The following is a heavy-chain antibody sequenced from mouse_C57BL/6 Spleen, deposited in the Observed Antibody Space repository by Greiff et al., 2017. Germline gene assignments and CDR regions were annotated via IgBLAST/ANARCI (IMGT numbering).Heavy chain of an antibody. D-gene: IGHD4-1*01. CDR2: IYPGDGDT. J-gene: IGHJ2*01. V-gene: IGHV1-80*01. CDR3: ARGELGKYYFDY. CDR1: GYAFSSYW. Sequence: VQLQQSGAELVKPGASVKISCKASGYAFSSYWMNWVKQRPGKGLEWIGQIYPGDGDTNYNGKFKGKATLTADKSSSTAYMQLSSLTSEDSAVYFCARGELGKYYFDYGGQGTTLTVSS.